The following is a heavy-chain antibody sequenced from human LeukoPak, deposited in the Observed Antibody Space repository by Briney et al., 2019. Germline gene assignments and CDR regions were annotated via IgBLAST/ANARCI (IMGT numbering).Heavy chain of an antibody. Sequence: GASVKVSCKASGYTFTTYDINWVRRAAEQGLEWMGGMSPDSGHTVYAQKFQGRITMTRDPSLNIAFMEFSTLKSEDTAVYFCVRGTFYFDHWGQGTPVTVSP. CDR3: VRGTFYFDH. V-gene: IGHV1-8*01. J-gene: IGHJ4*02. D-gene: IGHD2/OR15-2a*01. CDR1: GYTFTTYD. CDR2: MSPDSGHT.